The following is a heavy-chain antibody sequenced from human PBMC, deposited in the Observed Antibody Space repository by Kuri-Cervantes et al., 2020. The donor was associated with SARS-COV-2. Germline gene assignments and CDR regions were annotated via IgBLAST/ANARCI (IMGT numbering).Heavy chain of an antibody. Sequence: GGSLRLTCAASGFTFSNAWMNWVRQVPGKGLVWVGRIKSKTDGGTTDYAAPVKGRFTISRDDSKNTLYLQMNSLKTEDTAVYYCTTDPYYYDSSGYYQRGYWGQGTLVTVSS. J-gene: IGHJ4*02. CDR3: TTDPYYYDSSGYYQRGY. D-gene: IGHD3-22*01. CDR1: GFTFSNAW. V-gene: IGHV3-15*07. CDR2: IKSKTDGGTT.